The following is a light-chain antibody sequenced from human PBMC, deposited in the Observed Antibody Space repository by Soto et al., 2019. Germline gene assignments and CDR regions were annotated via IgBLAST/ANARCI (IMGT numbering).Light chain of an antibody. J-gene: IGLJ3*02. CDR3: ETWYSNTHKV. Sequence: QAVLTQSSSASASLGSSVKLTCILSSGHSTYIIAWHQQQPGKAPRFLMTLDRSGSYNRGSGVPDRFSGSSSGADRSLTISTLQFEDEGDYYCETWYSNTHKVFGGGTKLAVL. CDR1: SGHSTYI. CDR2: LDRSGSY. V-gene: IGLV4-60*02.